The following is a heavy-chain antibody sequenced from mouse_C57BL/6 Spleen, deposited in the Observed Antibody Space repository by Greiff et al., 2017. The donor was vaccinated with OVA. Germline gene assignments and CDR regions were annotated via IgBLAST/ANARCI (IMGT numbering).Heavy chain of an antibody. V-gene: IGHV1-81*01. Sequence: QVQLQQSGAELARPGASVKLSCKASGYTFTSYGISWVKQRTGQGLEWIGEIYPRSGNTYYNEKFKGKATLTADKSSSTAYMELRSLTSEDSAVYFCAREGVISNDADYYAMDYWGQGTSVTVSS. CDR2: IYPRSGNT. CDR1: GYTFTSYG. D-gene: IGHD2-12*01. J-gene: IGHJ4*01. CDR3: AREGVISNDADYYAMDY.